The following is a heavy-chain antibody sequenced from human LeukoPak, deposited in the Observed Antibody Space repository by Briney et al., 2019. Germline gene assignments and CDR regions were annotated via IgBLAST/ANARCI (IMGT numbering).Heavy chain of an antibody. J-gene: IGHJ5*02. CDR2: IYYSGST. Sequence: SETLSLTCTVSGGSISSYYWSWLRQPPGKGLEWIGYIYYSGSTNYNPSLKSRVTISVDTSKNQFSLKLSSVTAEDTAVYYCARLGLGNWFDPWGQGTLVTVSS. D-gene: IGHD6-19*01. CDR3: ARLGLGNWFDP. V-gene: IGHV4-59*08. CDR1: GGSISSYY.